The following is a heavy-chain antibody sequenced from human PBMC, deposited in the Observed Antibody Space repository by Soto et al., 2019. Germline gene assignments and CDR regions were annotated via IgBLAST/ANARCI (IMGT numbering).Heavy chain of an antibody. CDR2: ISGSGGST. Sequence: GGSLRLSCAASGFTFSSYAMSWVRQAPGKVLEWVSAISGSGGSTYYADSVKGRFTISRDNSKNTLYLQMNSLRAEDTAVYYCAKPHSNYVLRYFDWLSYFDYWGQGTLVTVSS. V-gene: IGHV3-23*01. CDR1: GFTFSSYA. CDR3: AKPHSNYVLRYFDWLSYFDY. J-gene: IGHJ4*02. D-gene: IGHD3-9*01.